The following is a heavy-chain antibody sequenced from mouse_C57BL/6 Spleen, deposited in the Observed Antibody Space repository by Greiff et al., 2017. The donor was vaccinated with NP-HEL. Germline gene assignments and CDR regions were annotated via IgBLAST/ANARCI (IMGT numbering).Heavy chain of an antibody. CDR2: ISDGGSYT. CDR1: GFTFSSYA. CDR3: ARDYGSSPRYFDV. J-gene: IGHJ1*03. V-gene: IGHV5-4*01. D-gene: IGHD1-1*01. Sequence: EVQVVESGGGLVKPGGSLKLSCAASGFTFSSYAMSWVRQTPEKRLEWVATISDGGSYTYYPDNVKGRFTISRDNAKNNLYLQMSHLKSEDTAMYYCARDYGSSPRYFDVWGTGTTVTVSS.